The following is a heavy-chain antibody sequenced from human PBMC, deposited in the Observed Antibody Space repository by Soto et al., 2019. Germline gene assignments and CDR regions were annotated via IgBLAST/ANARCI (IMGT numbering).Heavy chain of an antibody. D-gene: IGHD3-10*01. CDR1: GYTFTGYY. CDR3: ARVPTRTYYYGSGSYDYYYGMDV. CDR2: INPNSGGT. V-gene: IGHV1-2*02. Sequence: ASVKVSCKASGYTFTGYYMHWVRQAPGQGLEWMGWINPNSGGTNYAQKFQGRVTMTRDTSISTAYMELSRLRSDDTAVYCCARVPTRTYYYGSGSYDYYYGMDVWGQGTTVTVSS. J-gene: IGHJ6*02.